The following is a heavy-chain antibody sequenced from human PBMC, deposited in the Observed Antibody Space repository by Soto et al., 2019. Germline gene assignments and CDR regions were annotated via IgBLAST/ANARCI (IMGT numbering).Heavy chain of an antibody. CDR3: AKARPSGGYYYVEAFDV. CDR1: GFTFGKYA. D-gene: IGHD3-22*01. CDR2: VSSIGSSP. Sequence: PWGSLRLSCSASGFTFGKYAMSWVRQAPGKGLEWVSAVSSIGSSPYYAGSVQGRFSISRDNSKNILYLQMKSLRAEDTAIYYCAKARPSGGYYYVEAFDVWGQGTMVTVS. V-gene: IGHV3-23*01. J-gene: IGHJ3*01.